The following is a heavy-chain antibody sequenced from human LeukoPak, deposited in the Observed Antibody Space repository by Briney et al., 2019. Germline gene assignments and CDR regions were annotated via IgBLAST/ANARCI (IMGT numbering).Heavy chain of an antibody. V-gene: IGHV3-53*01. J-gene: IGHJ3*02. D-gene: IGHD3-22*01. CDR2: IYSGGST. CDR3: ARDYYDSSGPEPAFDI. CDR1: GFTVSSNY. Sequence: SGGSLRPSCAASGFTVSSNYMSWVRQAPGKGLEWVSVIYSGGSTYYADSGKGRFTISRDNSKNTLYLQMNSLRAEDTAVYYCARDYYDSSGPEPAFDIWGQGTMVTVSS.